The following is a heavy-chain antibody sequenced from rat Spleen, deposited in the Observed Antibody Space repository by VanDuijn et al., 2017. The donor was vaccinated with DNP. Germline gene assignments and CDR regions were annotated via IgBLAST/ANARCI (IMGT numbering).Heavy chain of an antibody. Sequence: EVQLVESGGGLVQPGRSLKLSCAASGFTFSNYYMAWVRQAPTKGLEWVASISYDGSSTYYRDSVKGRFTISRDNAKNTLYLQMDSLRSEDTATYYCSRGKYYALDAWGQGTSVTVSS. V-gene: IGHV5-20*01. CDR1: GFTFSNYY. J-gene: IGHJ4*01. CDR3: SRGKYYALDA. D-gene: IGHD1-4*01. CDR2: ISYDGSST.